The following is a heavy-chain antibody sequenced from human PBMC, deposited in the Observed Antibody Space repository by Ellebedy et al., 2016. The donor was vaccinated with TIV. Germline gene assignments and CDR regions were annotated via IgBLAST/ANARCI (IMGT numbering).Heavy chain of an antibody. CDR3: AKDRDWNGVHWFDS. CDR1: GFTFSAYA. V-gene: IGHV3-23*01. CDR2: IAGNNVNR. D-gene: IGHD1-1*01. J-gene: IGHJ5*01. Sequence: GGSLRLSXATSGFTFSAYAMSWVRQAPGMGPEWVSAIAGNNVNRYYADAVRGRFTISRDHSRNTLFLQMNSLRVDDTAVYFCAKDRDWNGVHWFDSWGQGTLVSVSS.